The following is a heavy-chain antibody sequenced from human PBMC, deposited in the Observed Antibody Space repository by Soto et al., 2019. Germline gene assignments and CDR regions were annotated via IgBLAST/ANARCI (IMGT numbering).Heavy chain of an antibody. CDR3: AHSDFWSGYGSDYFDY. D-gene: IGHD3-3*01. CDR1: GHSSTHKA. V-gene: IGHV1-18*01. J-gene: IGHJ4*02. Sequence: SVKPTCKASGHSSTHKALSWVRRAPGQGLEWMGWININRGDVNHAPKFQGRVTLTTDTSTTTAYMELRSLRLDDTARYYCAHSDFWSGYGSDYFDYWGQGTLVTVSS. CDR2: ININRGDV.